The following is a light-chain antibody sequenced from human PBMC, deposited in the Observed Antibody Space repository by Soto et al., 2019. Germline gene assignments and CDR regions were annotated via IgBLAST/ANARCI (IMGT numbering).Light chain of an antibody. V-gene: IGLV1-40*01. J-gene: IGLJ3*02. CDR2: GDT. CDR1: SSNIGAGYD. CDR3: HSFDSSLSGGV. Sequence: QSVLTQPPSVSAAPGQRVTISCTGSSSNIGAGYDVHWYQQLPGTAPKLLVSGDTNRPSGVPDRFSGSKSGTSASLAITGLRAEDEADYYCHSFDSSLSGGVFGGGTKLTVL.